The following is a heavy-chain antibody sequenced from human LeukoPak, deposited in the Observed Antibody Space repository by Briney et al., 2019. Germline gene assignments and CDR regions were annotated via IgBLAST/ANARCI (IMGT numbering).Heavy chain of an antibody. CDR1: GGSFSGYY. V-gene: IGHV4-34*01. Sequence: PSETLSLTCAVYGGSFSGYYWSWIRQPPGKGLEWIGEINHSGSTNYNPSLKSRVTISVDTSKNQFSLKLSSVTAAGTAVYYCARGRSYYDSSTDYWGQGTLVTVPS. CDR3: ARGRSYYDSSTDY. J-gene: IGHJ4*02. CDR2: INHSGST. D-gene: IGHD3-22*01.